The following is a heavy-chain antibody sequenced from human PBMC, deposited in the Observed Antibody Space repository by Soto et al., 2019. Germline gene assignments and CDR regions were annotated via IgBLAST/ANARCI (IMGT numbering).Heavy chain of an antibody. Sequence: SETLSLTCAVSGGSISSGGYSWSWIRQPPGKGLEWIGYIYHSGSTNYNPSLKSRVTISVDTSKNQFSLKLSSVTAADTAVYYCAREEGYYGSGSPYNWFDPWGQGTLVTVSS. D-gene: IGHD3-10*01. CDR1: GGSISSGGYS. J-gene: IGHJ5*02. V-gene: IGHV4-30-2*01. CDR3: AREEGYYGSGSPYNWFDP. CDR2: IYHSGST.